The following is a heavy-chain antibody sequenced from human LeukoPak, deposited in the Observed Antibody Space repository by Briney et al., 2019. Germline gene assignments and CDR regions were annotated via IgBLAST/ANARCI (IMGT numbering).Heavy chain of an antibody. Sequence: KPGGSLRLSCAASGFTFSNAWMNWVRQAPGKGLEWVGRIKSKTDGGTTDYAAPVKGRFAISRDDSKNTLYLQMNSLKTEDTAVYYCSTTYYYDSSEGYWGQGTLVTVSS. J-gene: IGHJ4*02. CDR2: IKSKTDGGTT. CDR1: GFTFSNAW. CDR3: STTYYYDSSEGY. D-gene: IGHD3-22*01. V-gene: IGHV3-15*07.